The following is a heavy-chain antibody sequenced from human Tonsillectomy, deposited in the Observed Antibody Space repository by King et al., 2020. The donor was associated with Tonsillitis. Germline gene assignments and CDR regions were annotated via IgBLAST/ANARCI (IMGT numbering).Heavy chain of an antibody. V-gene: IGHV3-21*01. CDR1: GFTFSSYS. Sequence: VQLVESGGGLVKPGGSLRLSCAASGFTFSSYSMNWVRQAPGKGLEWVSSISSSSSYIYYADSVKGRFTISRDNAKNSLYLQMNSLRAEDTAVYYCARDPVYYYDSSGFTPLGHYWGQGTLVTVSS. CDR3: ARDPVYYYDSSGFTPLGHY. D-gene: IGHD3-22*01. J-gene: IGHJ4*02. CDR2: ISSSSSYI.